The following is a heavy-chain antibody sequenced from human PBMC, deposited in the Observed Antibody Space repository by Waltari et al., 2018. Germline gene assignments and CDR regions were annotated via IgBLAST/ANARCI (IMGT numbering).Heavy chain of an antibody. CDR3: AKDSVRYYYDSSGYPYWYFDL. D-gene: IGHD3-22*01. CDR1: GFTFSSYA. CDR2: ISGSGGST. J-gene: IGHJ2*01. V-gene: IGHV3-23*04. Sequence: EVQLVESGGGLVQPGGSLRLSCAASGFTFSSYAMTWVRQPPGHGLDWVSAISGSGGSTYYADAVKGRFTISRDNSKNTLYLQMNSLRAEDTAVYYCAKDSVRYYYDSSGYPYWYFDLWGRGTLVTVSS.